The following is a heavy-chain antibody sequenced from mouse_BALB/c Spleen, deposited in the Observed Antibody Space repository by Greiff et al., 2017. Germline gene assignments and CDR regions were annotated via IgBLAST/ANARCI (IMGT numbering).Heavy chain of an antibody. J-gene: IGHJ3*01. CDR2: ISYDGSN. CDR1: GYSITSGYY. CDR3: ARDSTTVVATPFAY. D-gene: IGHD1-1*01. Sequence: DVQLVESGPGLVKPSQSLSLTCSVTGYSITSGYYWNWIRQFPGNKLEWMGYISYDGSNNYNPSLKNRISITRDTSKNQFFLKLNSVTTEDTATYYCARDSTTVVATPFAYWGQGTLVTVSA. V-gene: IGHV3-6*02.